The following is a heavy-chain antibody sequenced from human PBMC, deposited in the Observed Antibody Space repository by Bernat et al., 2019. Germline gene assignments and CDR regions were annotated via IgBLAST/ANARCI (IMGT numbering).Heavy chain of an antibody. V-gene: IGHV1-69*01. Sequence: QVQLVQSGAEVKKPGSSVKVSCKASGGTFSSYAISWVRQAPGQGLEWMAVIISRCATANYAQKFQGRVTITADESTSTAYMELSSLRSEDTAVYYCARDPHPRSDSGWYHTGDAFDIWGQGTMVTVSS. CDR1: GGTFSSYA. J-gene: IGHJ3*02. CDR2: IISRCATA. CDR3: ARDPHPRSDSGWYHTGDAFDI. D-gene: IGHD6-13*01.